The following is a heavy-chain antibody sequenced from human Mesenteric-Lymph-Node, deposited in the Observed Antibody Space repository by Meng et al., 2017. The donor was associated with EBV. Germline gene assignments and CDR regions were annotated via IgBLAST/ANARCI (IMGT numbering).Heavy chain of an antibody. CDR2: INPHTGNP. Sequence: QVQLVQSGSELKKPGASVEISCKASGYTFTPYSINWVRQAPGQGLEWMGWINPHTGNPTYAQGFTGRFVFSLDTSVSTAYLQITSLKAEDTAVYYCARDKGRTEFDYWGQGTLVTVS. V-gene: IGHV7-4-1*02. D-gene: IGHD3-10*01. CDR1: GYTFTPYS. J-gene: IGHJ4*02. CDR3: ARDKGRTEFDY.